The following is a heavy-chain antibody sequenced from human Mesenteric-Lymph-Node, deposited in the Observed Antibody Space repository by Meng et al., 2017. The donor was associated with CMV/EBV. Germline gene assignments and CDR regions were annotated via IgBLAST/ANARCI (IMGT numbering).Heavy chain of an antibody. J-gene: IGHJ3*01. Sequence: GSLRLSCAVSGDSTSITKYYWGWIRQSPGKGLEWIGSMYHSGSTYYNPSLKNRVTISVDTSKNQFSLRLNSVTAADTAVYYCAREKFPYFAEVPPNAFDFWGQGTMVTVSS. V-gene: IGHV4-39*07. CDR3: AREKFPYFAEVPPNAFDF. D-gene: IGHD2/OR15-2a*01. CDR2: MYHSGST. CDR1: GDSTSITKYY.